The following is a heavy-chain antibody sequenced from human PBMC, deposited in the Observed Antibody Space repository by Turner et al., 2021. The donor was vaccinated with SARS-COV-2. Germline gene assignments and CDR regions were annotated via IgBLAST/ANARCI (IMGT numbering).Heavy chain of an antibody. CDR2: ISDDGSSA. CDR3: TRRGIAAAGNDY. CDR1: GFTFSDHW. D-gene: IGHD6-13*01. Sequence: VQLVESGGDFVHPGGSLRTSCLGSGFTFSDHWMHWVRQGPGKGLVWVSLISDDGSSASYGGSVRGRFTVSRDNAKNTLYLQMNSLRPDDTGVYYCTRRGIAAAGNDYWGQGTLVTVSS. J-gene: IGHJ4*02. V-gene: IGHV3-74*01.